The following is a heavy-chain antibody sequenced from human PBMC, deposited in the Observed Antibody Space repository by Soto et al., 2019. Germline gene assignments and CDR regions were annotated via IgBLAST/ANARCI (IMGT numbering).Heavy chain of an antibody. Sequence: QVQLVQSGAEVKKPGASVKVSCKASGYTFTSYDINWVRQATGQGLEWMGWMNPNSGNTGYAQKFQGRVTMTRNTSISTAYMELSSLRSEDTAVYYCARVGCSSTSCHLYYYYYYGMDVWGQGTTVTVSS. J-gene: IGHJ6*02. CDR1: GYTFTSYD. CDR2: MNPNSGNT. D-gene: IGHD2-2*01. CDR3: ARVGCSSTSCHLYYYYYYGMDV. V-gene: IGHV1-8*01.